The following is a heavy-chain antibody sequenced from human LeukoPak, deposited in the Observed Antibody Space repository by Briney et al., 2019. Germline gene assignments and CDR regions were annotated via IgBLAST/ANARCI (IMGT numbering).Heavy chain of an antibody. V-gene: IGHV3-53*01. Sequence: PGGSLRLSCAASGFTVSSNYMSWVRQAPGKGLEWVSVIYSGGSTYYADSVKGRFTISRDNSKNTLYLQMNSLRAEDTAVYYCAKTPWGYDSSGSDYWGQGTLVTVSS. CDR2: IYSGGST. J-gene: IGHJ4*02. CDR1: GFTVSSNY. D-gene: IGHD3-22*01. CDR3: AKTPWGYDSSGSDY.